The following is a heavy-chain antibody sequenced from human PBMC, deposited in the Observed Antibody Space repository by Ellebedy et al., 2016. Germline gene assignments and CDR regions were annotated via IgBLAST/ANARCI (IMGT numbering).Heavy chain of an antibody. V-gene: IGHV1-18*01. J-gene: IGHJ5*02. Sequence: ASVKVSXXASGYTFTSYGITWVRQAPGQGLEWMGWISAYNGNTYYPQKLQGRVTMTTDTSTSTAYMELRSLRSDDTAVYYCARDTRVGTMVRGPTALNWFDPWGQGTLVTVSS. D-gene: IGHD3-10*01. CDR3: ARDTRVGTMVRGPTALNWFDP. CDR2: ISAYNGNT. CDR1: GYTFTSYG.